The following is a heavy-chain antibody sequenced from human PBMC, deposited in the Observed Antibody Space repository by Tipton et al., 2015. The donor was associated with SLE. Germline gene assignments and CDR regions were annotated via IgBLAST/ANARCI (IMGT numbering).Heavy chain of an antibody. D-gene: IGHD6-19*01. CDR3: ARGPYSSGSIDY. V-gene: IGHV3-21*01. CDR2: ITSRSSYI. CDR1: GFTFSGSA. Sequence: SLRLSCAASGFTFSGSAMHWVRQAPGKGLEWISFITSRSSYISYAESVQGRFTISRDNAENSLYLQMTSLRVEDTAVYYCARGPYSSGSIDYWGQGTLVTVSS. J-gene: IGHJ4*02.